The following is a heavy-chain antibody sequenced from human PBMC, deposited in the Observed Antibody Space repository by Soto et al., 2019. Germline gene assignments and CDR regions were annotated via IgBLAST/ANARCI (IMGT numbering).Heavy chain of an antibody. J-gene: IGHJ5*02. V-gene: IGHV4-34*01. CDR2: INHSGST. D-gene: IGHD1-7*01. CDR1: GGSFSGYY. Sequence: SETLSLTCAVYGGSFSGYYWSWIRQPPGKGLEWIGEINHSGSTNYNPSLKSRVTISVDTSKNQFSLKLSSVTAADTAVYYCARGKTGATGDWFDPWGQGTLVTVSS. CDR3: ARGKTGATGDWFDP.